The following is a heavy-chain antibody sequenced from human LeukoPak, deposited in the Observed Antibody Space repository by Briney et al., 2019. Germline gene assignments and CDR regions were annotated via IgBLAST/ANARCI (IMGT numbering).Heavy chain of an antibody. CDR3: AKDGAWLRFDD. CDR1: GFPFSIYG. Sequence: GGSLRLSCAGSGFPFSIYGMNWVRQAPGKGLEWVSGISPGGGPTYYADSVKGRFTISRDDSKSTLYLQMNNLRAEDTAVYYCAKDGAWLRFDDWGQGILVTVSS. CDR2: ISPGGGPT. V-gene: IGHV3-23*01. D-gene: IGHD5-12*01. J-gene: IGHJ4*02.